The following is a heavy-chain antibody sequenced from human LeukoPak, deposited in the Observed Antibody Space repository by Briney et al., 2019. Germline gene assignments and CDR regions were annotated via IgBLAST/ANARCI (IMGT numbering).Heavy chain of an antibody. Sequence: SETLSLTCTVSGGSISSYYWSWIRQHPGKDLEWIGNIYYSGNTYYNPSLKSRVTISVDTSKNQFSLKLNSVTAADTAVYYCAREWEYGLDYWGQGTLVTVSS. D-gene: IGHD1-26*01. CDR3: AREWEYGLDY. CDR1: GGSISSYY. CDR2: IYYSGNT. J-gene: IGHJ4*02. V-gene: IGHV4-59*06.